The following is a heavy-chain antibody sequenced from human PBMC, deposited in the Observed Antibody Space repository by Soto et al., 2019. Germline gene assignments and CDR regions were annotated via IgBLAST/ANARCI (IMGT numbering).Heavy chain of an antibody. D-gene: IGHD6-13*01. CDR3: ARGKRSKTPKAGTGWFDP. CDR2: IYYPGLT. Sequence: QLQLQESGSGLLKPSQTLSLNCSVSGDSISSGGLSWNWLRQSPGRGLEWIGYIYYPGLTYYNTSLKSRVRKSLDSSENQVSLSLSPVTAADSAVYYCARGKRSKTPKAGTGWFDPWGPGTLVTVSS. CDR1: GDSISSGGLS. V-gene: IGHV4-30-2*06. J-gene: IGHJ5*02.